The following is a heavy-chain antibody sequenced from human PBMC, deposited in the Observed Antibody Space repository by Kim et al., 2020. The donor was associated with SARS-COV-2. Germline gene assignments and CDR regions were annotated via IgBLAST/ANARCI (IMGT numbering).Heavy chain of an antibody. Sequence: SETLSLTCTVSGGSISSSSYYWGWIRQPPGKGLEWIGSIYYSGSTYYNPSLKSRVTISVDTSKNQFSLKLSSVTAADTAVYYCARLMVRGDLPRTWGQGTLVTVSS. CDR2: IYYSGST. CDR3: ARLMVRGDLPRT. V-gene: IGHV4-39*01. J-gene: IGHJ5*02. CDR1: GGSISSSSYY. D-gene: IGHD3-10*01.